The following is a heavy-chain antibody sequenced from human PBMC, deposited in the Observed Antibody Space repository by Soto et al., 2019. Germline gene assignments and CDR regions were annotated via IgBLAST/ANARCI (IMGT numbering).Heavy chain of an antibody. V-gene: IGHV1-2*02. Sequence: ASVKVSCKASGYTFTGYYMHWVRQAPGQGLEWMGWINPNSGGTNYAQKFQGRVTMTRDTSISTAYMELSRLRSDDTAVYYCARGRRYCSSTSCYTALLDYYYYGMDVWGQGTPVTVSS. CDR1: GYTFTGYY. D-gene: IGHD2-2*02. CDR2: INPNSGGT. J-gene: IGHJ6*02. CDR3: ARGRRYCSSTSCYTALLDYYYYGMDV.